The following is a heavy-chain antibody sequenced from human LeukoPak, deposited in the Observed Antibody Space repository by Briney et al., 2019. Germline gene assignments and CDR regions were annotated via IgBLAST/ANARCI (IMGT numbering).Heavy chain of an antibody. D-gene: IGHD3-3*01. CDR2: LKLYDGSI. CDR3: ARDGKGRYDFRENDY. Sequence: ASVKVSCKASGYSFIRYHIHWVRQAPGQGLEWMGVLKLYDGSISHAQKFQDRVTMTTDTSTSTAYMELRSLRSDDTAVYYCARDGKGRYDFRENDYWGQGTLVTVSS. J-gene: IGHJ4*02. V-gene: IGHV1-46*01. CDR1: GYSFIRYH.